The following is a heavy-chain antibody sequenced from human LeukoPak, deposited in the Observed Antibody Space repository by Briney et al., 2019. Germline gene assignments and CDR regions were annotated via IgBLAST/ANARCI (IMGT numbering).Heavy chain of an antibody. CDR2: IYHSGST. V-gene: IGHV4-30-2*01. CDR1: GGSISSGGYY. CDR3: ARRPGGFYYYYMDV. J-gene: IGHJ6*03. Sequence: SETLSLTCTVSGGSISSGGYYWSWIRQPPGKGLEWIGYIYHSGSTYYNPSLKSRVTISVDTSKNQFSLKLSSVTAADTAVYYCARRPGGFYYYYMDVWGKGTTVTVSS. D-gene: IGHD4-23*01.